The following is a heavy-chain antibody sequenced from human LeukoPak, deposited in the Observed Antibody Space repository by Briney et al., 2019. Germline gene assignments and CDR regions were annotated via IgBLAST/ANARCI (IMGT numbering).Heavy chain of an antibody. D-gene: IGHD6-19*01. J-gene: IGHJ4*02. CDR1: GGSISSYY. CDR3: ATWGIAVAGTFDY. Sequence: SETLSLTCTVSGGSISSYYWSWIRQPPGKGLEWIGYIYYSGSTNYNPSFKSRVAISVDTSKNQFSLKLSSVTAADTAVYYCATWGIAVAGTFDYWGQGALVTVST. V-gene: IGHV4-59*08. CDR2: IYYSGST.